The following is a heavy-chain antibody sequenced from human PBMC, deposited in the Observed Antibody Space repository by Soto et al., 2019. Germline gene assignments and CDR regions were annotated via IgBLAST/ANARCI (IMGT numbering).Heavy chain of an antibody. CDR3: ARDRIAAAGYYFDY. V-gene: IGHV1-2*02. J-gene: IGHJ4*02. D-gene: IGHD6-13*01. CDR2: INPNSGGT. Sequence: SVKVSCKASGYTFTGYYMHWVRQAPGQGLEWMGWINPNSGGTNYAQKFQGRVTMTRDTSISTAYMELSRLRSDDTAVYYRARDRIAAAGYYFDYWGQGTLVTVSS. CDR1: GYTFTGYY.